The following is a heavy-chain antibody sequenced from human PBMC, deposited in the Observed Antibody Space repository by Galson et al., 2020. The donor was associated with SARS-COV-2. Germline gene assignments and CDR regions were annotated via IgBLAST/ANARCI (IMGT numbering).Heavy chain of an antibody. D-gene: IGHD1-26*01. CDR1: GFTFSSYG. V-gene: IGHV3-33*01. Sequence: GGSLRLSCAASGFTFSSYGMHWVRQAPGKGLEWVAVIWYDGSNKYYADSVKGRFTISRDNSKNTLYLQMNSLRAEDTAVYYCARPSRGDEGATDYWGQGTLVTVSS. CDR2: IWYDGSNK. J-gene: IGHJ4*02. CDR3: ARPSRGDEGATDY.